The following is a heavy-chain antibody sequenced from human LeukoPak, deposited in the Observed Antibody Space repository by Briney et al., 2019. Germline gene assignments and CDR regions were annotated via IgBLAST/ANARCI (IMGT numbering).Heavy chain of an antibody. CDR3: AKLATRRKMASYIDS. D-gene: IGHD2-8*01. CDR2: MTSGGRYT. V-gene: IGHV3-23*01. CDR1: GFTFISYA. J-gene: IGHJ4*02. Sequence: GGSLRLSCAASGFTFISYAMNWVRQAPGKGLGWVSGMTSGGRYTYSADSVKGRFPISRDKSQTTLYLQMNSLRVAHTALSYSAKLATRRKMASYIDSWGQGTPVTVSS.